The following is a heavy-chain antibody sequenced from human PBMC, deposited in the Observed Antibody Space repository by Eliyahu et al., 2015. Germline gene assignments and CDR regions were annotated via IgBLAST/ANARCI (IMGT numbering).Heavy chain of an antibody. CDR1: GGSISNYY. CDR3: AREIWYCSGGNCYSGAYDY. Sequence: QVQLQESGPGLVKPSETLSLTCTVSGGSISNYYXSWIRQPPGKGLEWIGYIYYSGSTNYNPSLKSRVTISLDTSKNQFSLKLSSVTAADTAVYYCAREIWYCSGGNCYSGAYDYWGQGTLVTVSS. CDR2: IYYSGST. D-gene: IGHD2-15*01. J-gene: IGHJ4*02. V-gene: IGHV4-59*01.